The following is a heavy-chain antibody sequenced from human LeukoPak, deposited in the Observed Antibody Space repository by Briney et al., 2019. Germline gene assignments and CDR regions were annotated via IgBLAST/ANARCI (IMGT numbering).Heavy chain of an antibody. Sequence: SSETLSLTCAVSGYSITSTYWWGWIRQAPGTGPEWIGSLHHSGSTSYSPSLKSRVTISADTSKNQFSLRLSSVTAADTAVYYCARVGGDHSTGHYSVDYWGQGTLVTVSS. J-gene: IGHJ4*02. V-gene: IGHV4-38-2*01. CDR3: ARVGGDHSTGHYSVDY. CDR2: LHHSGST. CDR1: GYSITSTYW. D-gene: IGHD3-22*01.